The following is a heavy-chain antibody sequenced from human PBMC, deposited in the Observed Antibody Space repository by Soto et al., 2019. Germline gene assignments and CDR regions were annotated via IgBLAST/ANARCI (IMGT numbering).Heavy chain of an antibody. CDR2: IIPIFGTV. Sequence: SVKVSCKASGYTFASYAISWMRQAPGQGLEWMGGIIPIFGTVNYAQKFQGRVTITADESTSTAYMELSSLRSEDTAVYYCATVRYCSSTSCYAGNNWFDPWGQGTLVTVSS. J-gene: IGHJ5*02. V-gene: IGHV1-69*13. CDR1: GYTFASYA. CDR3: ATVRYCSSTSCYAGNNWFDP. D-gene: IGHD2-2*01.